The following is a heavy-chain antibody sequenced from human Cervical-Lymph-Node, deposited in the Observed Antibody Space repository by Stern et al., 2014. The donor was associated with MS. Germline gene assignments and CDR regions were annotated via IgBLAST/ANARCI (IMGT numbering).Heavy chain of an antibody. D-gene: IGHD5-18*01. Sequence: QVQLQQWGAGLLKPSETLSLTCAVYGGSFSGYYWSWIRQPPGKGLEWIGEINHSGSTNYNPSPKGPVTISVDTSKNQFSLKLSSVTAADTAVYYCARVSGGPNPRPRSPRYSYAPYFDYWGQGTLVTVSS. CDR2: INHSGST. J-gene: IGHJ4*02. CDR3: ARVSGGPNPRPRSPRYSYAPYFDY. CDR1: GGSFSGYY. V-gene: IGHV4-34*01.